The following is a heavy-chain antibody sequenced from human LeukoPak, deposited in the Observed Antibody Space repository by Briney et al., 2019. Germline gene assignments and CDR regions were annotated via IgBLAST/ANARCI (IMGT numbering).Heavy chain of an antibody. V-gene: IGHV4-59*01. CDR1: GGSISSYY. CDR3: SRMASGASDRFYYYHMDV. J-gene: IGHJ6*03. CDR2: IHYSGSI. D-gene: IGHD3-10*01. Sequence: PSETLSLTCTVSGGSISSYYWSWIRQPPGKGLEWIGYIHYSGSINYNPSLKSRVTISVDTSKNQFSLKLSSVTAADTAVYYCSRMASGASDRFYYYHMDVWGKGTTVTVSS.